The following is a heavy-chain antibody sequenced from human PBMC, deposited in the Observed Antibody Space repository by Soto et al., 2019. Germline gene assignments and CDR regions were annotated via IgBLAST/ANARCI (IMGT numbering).Heavy chain of an antibody. CDR3: ARAFGD. D-gene: IGHD3-16*01. CDR1: GFNVSSYG. CDR2: IWYDGSKK. V-gene: IGHV3-33*01. J-gene: IGHJ4*02. Sequence: QVQLVEYGGGVVQPGRSLRLSCAASGFNVSSYGMHWVRQAPGKGLEWVAVIWYDGSKKDYADSVKGRFTISRDNSKSTVYLQMNSLRAEDTAVYYCARAFGDWGQGTLVTVSS.